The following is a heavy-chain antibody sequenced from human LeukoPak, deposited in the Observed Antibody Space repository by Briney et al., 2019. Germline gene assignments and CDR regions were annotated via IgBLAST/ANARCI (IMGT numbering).Heavy chain of an antibody. J-gene: IGHJ4*02. CDR2: TRNKANSYTT. CDR3: TTGAFDNPDY. CDR1: GFTFSDHY. Sequence: PGGSLRLSCAASGFTFSDHYMDWVRQAPGKGLEWVGRTRNKANSYTTEYAASVKGRFTISRDDSKNSLYLQMNSLKTEDTAVYYCTTGAFDNPDYWGQGTLVTVSS. D-gene: IGHD3-9*01. V-gene: IGHV3-72*01.